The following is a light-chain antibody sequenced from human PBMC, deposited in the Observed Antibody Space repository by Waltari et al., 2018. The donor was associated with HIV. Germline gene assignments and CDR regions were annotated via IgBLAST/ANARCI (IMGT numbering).Light chain of an antibody. J-gene: IGKJ5*01. CDR2: WAS. V-gene: IGKV4-1*01. CDR1: QSVLYSSNNKNN. CDR3: QQHYDSPIT. Sequence: DIVMTQSPDSLSVSLGDRATINCKSSQSVLYSSNNKNNLAWYQQKSGQPPKLLISWASTRESGVPDRFSGSGAGTDFTLTISSLQAEEVAVYYCQQHYDSPITFGQGTRLEIK.